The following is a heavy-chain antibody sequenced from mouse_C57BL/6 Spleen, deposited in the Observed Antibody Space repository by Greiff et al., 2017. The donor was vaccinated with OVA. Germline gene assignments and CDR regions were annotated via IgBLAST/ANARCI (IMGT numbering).Heavy chain of an antibody. CDR3: ARDQEYDYDGGAWFAY. CDR2: ISYDGSN. Sequence: EVQLVESGPGLVKPSQSLSLTCSVPGYSITSGYYWNWIRQFPGNKLEWMGYISYDGSNNYNPSLKNRISITRDTSKNQFFLKLNSVTTEDTATYYCARDQEYDYDGGAWFAYWGQGTLVTVSA. CDR1: GYSITSGYY. J-gene: IGHJ3*01. V-gene: IGHV3-6*01. D-gene: IGHD2-4*01.